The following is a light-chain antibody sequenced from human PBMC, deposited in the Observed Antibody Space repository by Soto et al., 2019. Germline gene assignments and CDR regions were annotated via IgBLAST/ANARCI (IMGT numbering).Light chain of an antibody. CDR2: EVS. CDR1: SSDVGSYNL. V-gene: IGLV2-23*02. Sequence: QSALTQPASVSGSPGQSITISCTGTSSDVGSYNLVSWYQQHPGKAPKLMIYEVSKRPSGVSNRFSGSKSGNTASLTISGLQADDQADYYCCSYAGSSTHYVFGTGTEVTVL. CDR3: CSYAGSSTHYV. J-gene: IGLJ1*01.